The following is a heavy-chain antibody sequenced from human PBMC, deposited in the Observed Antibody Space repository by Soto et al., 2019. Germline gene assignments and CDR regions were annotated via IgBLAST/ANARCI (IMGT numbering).Heavy chain of an antibody. CDR2: INPNSGGT. V-gene: IGHV1-2*04. D-gene: IGHD3-3*01. J-gene: IGHJ5*02. CDR1: GYTFTGYY. Sequence: ASVKVSCKASGYTFTGYYMHWVRQAPGQGLEWMGWINPNSGGTNYAQKFQGWVTMTRDTSISTAYMELSRLRSDDTAVYYCARGGYDFWSGYHNWFDPWGQGTLVTVSS. CDR3: ARGGYDFWSGYHNWFDP.